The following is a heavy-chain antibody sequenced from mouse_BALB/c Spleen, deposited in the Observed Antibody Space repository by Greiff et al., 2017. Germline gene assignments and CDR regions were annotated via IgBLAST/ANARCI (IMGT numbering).Heavy chain of an antibody. CDR2: ISNLAYSI. J-gene: IGHJ2*01. CDR1: GFTFSDYG. D-gene: IGHD3-2*02. Sequence: DVMLVESGGGLVQPGGSRKLSCAASGFTFSDYGMAWVRQAPGKGPEWVAFISNLAYSIYYADTVTGRFTISRENAKNTLYLEMSSLRSEDTAMYYCARDQGVLFDYWGQGTTLTVSS. V-gene: IGHV5-15*02. CDR3: ARDQGVLFDY.